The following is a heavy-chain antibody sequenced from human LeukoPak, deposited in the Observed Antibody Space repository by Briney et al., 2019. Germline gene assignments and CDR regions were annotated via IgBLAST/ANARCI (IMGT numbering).Heavy chain of an antibody. CDR2: ISSSSSTI. CDR1: GFTFSSYS. J-gene: IGHJ4*02. Sequence: GGSLRLSCAASGFTFSSYSMNWVRQAPGKGLEWVSYISSSSSTIYYADSVKGRFTISRDNAKNSLHLQMNSLRAEDTAVYYCARDHCSSTSCYFVSDYWGQGTLVTVSS. V-gene: IGHV3-48*01. D-gene: IGHD2-2*01. CDR3: ARDHCSSTSCYFVSDY.